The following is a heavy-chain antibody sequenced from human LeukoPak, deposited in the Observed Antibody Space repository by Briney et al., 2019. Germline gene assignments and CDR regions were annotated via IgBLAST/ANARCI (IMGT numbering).Heavy chain of an antibody. CDR2: IYQSGST. V-gene: IGHV4-38-2*02. CDR1: GGSISSYY. CDR3: ARVPGPNWFDP. Sequence: PSETLSLTCTVSGGSISSYYWGWIRQPPGKGLEWIGSIYQSGSTYSNPSLKSRATMSVDTSKNQFFLKLSSATAANTAVYYCARVPGPNWFDPWGQGTLVTVSS. D-gene: IGHD3-10*01. J-gene: IGHJ5*02.